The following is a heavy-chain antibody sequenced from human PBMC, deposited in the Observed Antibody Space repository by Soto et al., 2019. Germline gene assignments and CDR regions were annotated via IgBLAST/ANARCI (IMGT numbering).Heavy chain of an antibody. CDR2: IYHSGSI. V-gene: IGHV4-4*02. J-gene: IGHJ4*02. Sequence: QVQLQESGPGLVKPSGTLSLSCVVSSGSISSTNWWSWVRQPPGRGLEWIGAIYHSGSINYNPSLRSRATISVDTSNNQFSLILISVTAADTAVYFCVKEGSSWSYLDHWGQGILVTVSS. CDR3: VKEGSSWSYLDH. CDR1: SGSISSTNW. D-gene: IGHD6-13*01.